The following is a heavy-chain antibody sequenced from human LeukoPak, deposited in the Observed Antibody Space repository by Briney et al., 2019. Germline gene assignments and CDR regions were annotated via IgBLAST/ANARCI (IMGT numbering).Heavy chain of an antibody. D-gene: IGHD5-24*01. CDR1: GGSISSYY. V-gene: IGHV4-59*01. J-gene: IGHJ5*02. CDR3: ARLVEMPTNNWFDP. Sequence: PSETPSLTCTVSGGSISSYYWSWIRQPPGKGLEWIGYIYYSGSTNYNPSLKSRVTISVDTSKNQFSLKLSSVTAADTAVYYCARLVEMPTNNWFDPWGQGTLVTVSS. CDR2: IYYSGST.